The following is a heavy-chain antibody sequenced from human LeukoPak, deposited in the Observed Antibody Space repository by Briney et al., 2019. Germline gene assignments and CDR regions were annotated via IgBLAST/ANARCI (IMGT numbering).Heavy chain of an antibody. Sequence: GESLKISCKGSGYSFTSYWIGWVRQMPGKGLEWMGIINPADSDIRYSPSFQGQVTISADKSISTAYLQWSSLKASDTAMYYCARRRDLYSGSYYPFDYWGQGTLVTVSS. CDR1: GYSFTSYW. D-gene: IGHD1-26*01. J-gene: IGHJ4*02. CDR2: INPADSDI. CDR3: ARRRDLYSGSYYPFDY. V-gene: IGHV5-51*01.